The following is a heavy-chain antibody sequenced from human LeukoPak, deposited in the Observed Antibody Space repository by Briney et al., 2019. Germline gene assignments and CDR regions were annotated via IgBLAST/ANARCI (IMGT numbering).Heavy chain of an antibody. CDR2: ISGSGGST. CDR3: AKGYYDFWSGPFDY. Sequence: GGSLRLSCAASGFTFSSYAMSWVRHAPGKGLEWVSAISGSGGSTYYADSVKGRFTISRDNSKNTLYLQMNSLRAEDTAVYYCAKGYYDFWSGPFDYWGQGTLVTVSS. D-gene: IGHD3-3*01. J-gene: IGHJ4*02. V-gene: IGHV3-23*01. CDR1: GFTFSSYA.